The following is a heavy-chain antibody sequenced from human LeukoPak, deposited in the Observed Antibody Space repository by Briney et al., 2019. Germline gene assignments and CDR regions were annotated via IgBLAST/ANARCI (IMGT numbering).Heavy chain of an antibody. CDR1: GGTFSSYA. CDR2: IIPILGTA. D-gene: IGHD3-9*01. CDR3: AKEGRYFDWLLSSASYYFDY. V-gene: IGHV1-69*13. J-gene: IGHJ4*02. Sequence: GASVKVSCKASGGTFSSYAISWVRQAPGQGLEWMGGIIPILGTANYAQKFQGRVTITADESTSTAYMELSSLRSEDTAVYYCAKEGRYFDWLLSSASYYFDYWGQGTLVTVSS.